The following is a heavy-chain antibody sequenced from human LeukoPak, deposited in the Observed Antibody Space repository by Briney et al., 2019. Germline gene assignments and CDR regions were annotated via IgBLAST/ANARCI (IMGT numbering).Heavy chain of an antibody. CDR3: ARRGYYYDSSGYSDALDI. Sequence: ASVKVSCKASGYTFTGYYMHWVRQAPGQGLEWMGWINPNSGGTNYAQKFQGRVTMTRDTSISTAYMELSRLRSDDTAVYYCARRGYYYDSSGYSDALDIWGQGTMVTVSS. V-gene: IGHV1-2*02. J-gene: IGHJ3*02. D-gene: IGHD3-22*01. CDR2: INPNSGGT. CDR1: GYTFTGYY.